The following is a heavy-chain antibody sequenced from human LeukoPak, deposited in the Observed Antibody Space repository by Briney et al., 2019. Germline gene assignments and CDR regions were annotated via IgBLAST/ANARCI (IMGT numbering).Heavy chain of an antibody. V-gene: IGHV3-74*01. Sequence: GGSLRLSCAASGFTFSSYAMSWVRQGPGKGLVWVSRINSDGSITSYADSVKGRFTISRDNAKNTLYLQMNSLRAEDTAVYFCARELLRDGNNQDYWGQGTLVTVSS. J-gene: IGHJ4*02. CDR3: ARELLRDGNNQDY. CDR2: INSDGSIT. CDR1: GFTFSSYA. D-gene: IGHD5-24*01.